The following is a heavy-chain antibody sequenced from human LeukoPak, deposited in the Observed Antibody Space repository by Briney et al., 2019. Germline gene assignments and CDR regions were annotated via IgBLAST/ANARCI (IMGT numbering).Heavy chain of an antibody. CDR2: ISYSSTYI. CDR3: ARDRVVYGDSPNFDY. J-gene: IGHJ4*02. D-gene: IGHD4-17*01. Sequence: GGSLRLSCAASGFTFSTYSMNWVRQAPGKGLEWVSSISYSSTYIYYADSMKGRFTISRDNAKNSLYLQMNSLRAEDTAVYYCARDRVVYGDSPNFDYWGQGTLVTVSS. V-gene: IGHV3-21*01. CDR1: GFTFSTYS.